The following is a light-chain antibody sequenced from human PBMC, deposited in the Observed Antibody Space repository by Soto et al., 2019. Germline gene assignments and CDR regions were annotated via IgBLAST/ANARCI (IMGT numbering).Light chain of an antibody. CDR1: SSDVGGYNY. CDR3: SSYTSSIS. J-gene: IGLJ2*01. V-gene: IGLV2-14*03. Sequence: QSALTQPASVSGSPGQSITISCTGTSSDVGGYNYVSWYQHHPGKAPKLMIYDVNTRPSGVSNRSSGSKSGNTASLTISGLQAEDEADYYCSSYTSSISFGGGTKVTVL. CDR2: DVN.